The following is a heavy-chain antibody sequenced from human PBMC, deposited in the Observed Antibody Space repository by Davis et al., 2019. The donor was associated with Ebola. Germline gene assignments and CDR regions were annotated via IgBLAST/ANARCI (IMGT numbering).Heavy chain of an antibody. Sequence: GESLKISCKGSGYSFTSYWIGWVCQMPGKGLEWMGRIDPGASYTDSSPSFEGQVTISVDRSISTAYLQWSSLKASDTAMYYCAKQESLYGSSDYWGQGTLVTVSS. CDR3: AKQESLYGSSDY. D-gene: IGHD3-22*01. CDR1: GYSFTSYW. CDR2: IDPGASYT. J-gene: IGHJ4*02. V-gene: IGHV5-10-1*04.